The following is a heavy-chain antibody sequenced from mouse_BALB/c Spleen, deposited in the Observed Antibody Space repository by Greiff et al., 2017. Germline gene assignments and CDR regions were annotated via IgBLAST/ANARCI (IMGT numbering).Heavy chain of an antibody. CDR3: ARWGLRLRDYAMDY. CDR2: ISSGSSTI. D-gene: IGHD1-2*01. V-gene: IGHV5-17*02. Sequence: EVKLMESGGGLVQPGGSRKLSCAASGFTFSSFGMHWVRQAPEKGLEWVAYISSGSSTIYYADTVKGRFTISRDNPKNTLFLQMTSLRSEDTAMYYCARWGLRLRDYAMDYWGQGTSVTVSS. J-gene: IGHJ4*01. CDR1: GFTFSSFG.